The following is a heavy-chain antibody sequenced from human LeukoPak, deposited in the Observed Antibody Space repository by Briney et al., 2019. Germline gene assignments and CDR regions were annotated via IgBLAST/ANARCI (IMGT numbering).Heavy chain of an antibody. V-gene: IGHV3-23*01. CDR3: AKVKGGSGFYYGMDV. J-gene: IGHJ6*02. CDR2: ISGSGGST. CDR1: GFTFSSYA. Sequence: GGSLRLSCAASGFTFSSYAMSWVRQAPGKGLEWVSAISGSGGSTYYADSVKGWFTISRDNSKNTLYLQMNSLRAEDTAVYYCAKVKGGSGFYYGMDVWGQGTTVTVSS. D-gene: IGHD6-19*01.